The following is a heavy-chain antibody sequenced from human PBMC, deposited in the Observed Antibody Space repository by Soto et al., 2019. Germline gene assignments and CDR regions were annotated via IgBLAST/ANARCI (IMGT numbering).Heavy chain of an antibody. J-gene: IGHJ4*02. D-gene: IGHD2-15*01. CDR1: GYIFTDYW. V-gene: IGHV5-51*01. Sequence: PGESLKISCKGSGYIFTDYWIACVRQKPGKGPEWMGIIYPDDSDTRYNPSFKGQVTISADKSINTAYLQWSSLKVSDSAMYFCTRLISPVAARPSWGQGTLVTVPQ. CDR2: IYPDDSDT. CDR3: TRLISPVAARPS.